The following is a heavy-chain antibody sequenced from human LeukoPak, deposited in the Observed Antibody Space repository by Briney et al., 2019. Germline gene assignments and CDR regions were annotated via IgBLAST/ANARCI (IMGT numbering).Heavy chain of an antibody. V-gene: IGHV3-23*01. CDR1: GFTFSSYA. J-gene: IGHJ3*02. Sequence: GGSLRLSCAASGFTFSSYAMSWVRQAPGKGLEWVAAISGSGGSTYHADSVKGRFTISRDNSKNTLYLQMNSLRAEDTAVYYCAKDLYCGGDCYSRAFDIWGRGTMVTVSS. D-gene: IGHD2-21*02. CDR3: AKDLYCGGDCYSRAFDI. CDR2: ISGSGGST.